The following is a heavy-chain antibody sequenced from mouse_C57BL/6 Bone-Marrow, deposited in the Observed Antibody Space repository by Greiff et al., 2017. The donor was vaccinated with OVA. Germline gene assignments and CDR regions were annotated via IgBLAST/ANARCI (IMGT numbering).Heavy chain of an antibody. V-gene: IGHV1-54*01. Sequence: QVQLQQSGAELVRPGASVKVSCKASGYAFTNYLIEWVKQRPGQGLEWIGVINPGSGGTNYNEKFKGKATLTADKSSSTAYMQLSSLTSEDSAVYVCARGEHSYYDYDLLAYWGQGTLVTVSA. J-gene: IGHJ3*01. CDR1: GYAFTNYL. CDR3: ARGEHSYYDYDLLAY. CDR2: INPGSGGT. D-gene: IGHD2-4*01.